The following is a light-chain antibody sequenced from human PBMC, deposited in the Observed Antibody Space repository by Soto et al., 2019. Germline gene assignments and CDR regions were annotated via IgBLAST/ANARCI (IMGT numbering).Light chain of an antibody. Sequence: EIVLTQSPGTLSLSPGERATLSCRASETVAGSYLAWYQQKPGQAPRLLIHGASTRATGIADRFSGSGSGTDFSLTISRLEPEDFAVYYCQHYSSSRTVGQGPKV. CDR2: GAS. CDR1: ETVAGSY. CDR3: QHYSSSRT. V-gene: IGKV3-20*01. J-gene: IGKJ1*01.